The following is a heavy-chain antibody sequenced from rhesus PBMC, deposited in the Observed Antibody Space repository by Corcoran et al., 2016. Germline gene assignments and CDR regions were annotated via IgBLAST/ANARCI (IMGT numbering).Heavy chain of an antibody. CDR3: ARAAAGTHYFDY. J-gene: IGHJ4*01. CDR2: IYGSGGRH. Sequence: QVQLQESGPGLMRPSETLSLTCAVPGYSVSSNYWNWLRQPPGKGLEWIGSIYGSGGRHYLNPSRKSRVTLSVDTSKNQFSLKLSSVTAADTAVYYCARAAAGTHYFDYWGQGVLVTVSS. CDR1: GYSVSSNY. V-gene: IGHV4S14*01. D-gene: IGHD6-31*01.